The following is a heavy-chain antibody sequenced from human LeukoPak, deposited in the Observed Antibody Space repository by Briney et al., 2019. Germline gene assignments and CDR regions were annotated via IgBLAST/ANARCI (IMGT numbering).Heavy chain of an antibody. CDR1: GFSFSTHS. CDR2: INLDGTDI. V-gene: IGHV3-21*05. Sequence: PGGSLRLSCAASGFSFSTHSMNWVRQAPGKGREWISFINLDGTDIHYGESVKSRFTISTDNAKNSLYLQMHTLRAEDTAVYYCAGDGVGALPGDAFDIWSQGALVTVSS. CDR3: AGDGVGALPGDAFDI. D-gene: IGHD6-6*01. J-gene: IGHJ3*02.